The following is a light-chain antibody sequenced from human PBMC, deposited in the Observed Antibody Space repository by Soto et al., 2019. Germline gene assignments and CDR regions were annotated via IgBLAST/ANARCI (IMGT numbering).Light chain of an antibody. J-gene: IGKJ5*01. V-gene: IGKV1-39*01. CDR3: QQSYSTHT. Sequence: SQMTQSPSPLSASVGDRVTITFRASQSISSYLNWYQQKPGKAPKLLIYAASSLQSGVPSRFSGSGSGTDFTLTISSLQPEDFATYYCQQSYSTHTFGQGTRLEIK. CDR2: AAS. CDR1: QSISSY.